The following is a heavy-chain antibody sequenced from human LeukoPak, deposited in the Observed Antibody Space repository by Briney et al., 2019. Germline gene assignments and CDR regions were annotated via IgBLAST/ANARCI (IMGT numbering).Heavy chain of an antibody. CDR3: ARESWDCSSTSCYGGFDY. V-gene: IGHV4-31*03. D-gene: IGHD2-2*01. CDR1: GGSISSGGYY. J-gene: IGHJ4*02. Sequence: TLSLTCPVSGGSISSGGYYWSWIRQHPGKGLEWIGYIYYSGSTYYNPSLKSRVTISVDTSKNQFSLKLSSVTAADTAVYYCARESWDCSSTSCYGGFDYWGQGTLVTVSS. CDR2: IYYSGST.